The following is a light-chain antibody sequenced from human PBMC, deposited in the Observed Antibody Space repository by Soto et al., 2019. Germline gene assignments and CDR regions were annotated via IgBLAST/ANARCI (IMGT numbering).Light chain of an antibody. J-gene: IGKJ5*01. CDR2: DAS. CDR3: QQRSISIT. V-gene: IGKV3-11*01. CDR1: QSVSSY. Sequence: EVVLTQSQATLSLSPGERATLSCRASQSVSSYLAWYQQKPGQAPRLLIYDASNRATGIPARFSGSGSGTEFTLTISSLQSEDFAVYYCQQRSISITFGQLARLE.